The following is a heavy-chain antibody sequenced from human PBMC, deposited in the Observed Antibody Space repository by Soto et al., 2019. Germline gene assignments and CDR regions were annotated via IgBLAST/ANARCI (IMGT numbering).Heavy chain of an antibody. Sequence: GGSLRLSCAASGFTFSSYAMSWVRRAPGKGLEWVSAISGSGGSTYYADSVKGRFTISRDNSKNTLYLQMNSLRAEDTAVYYSAKGLRDIVVVVARLNFDYWGQGTLVTVSS. V-gene: IGHV3-23*01. CDR3: AKGLRDIVVVVARLNFDY. CDR2: ISGSGGST. CDR1: GFTFSSYA. J-gene: IGHJ4*02. D-gene: IGHD2-15*01.